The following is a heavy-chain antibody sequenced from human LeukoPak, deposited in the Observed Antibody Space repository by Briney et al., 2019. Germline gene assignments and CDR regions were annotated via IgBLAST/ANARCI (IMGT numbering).Heavy chain of an antibody. D-gene: IGHD6-13*01. CDR3: ARPIAAAFDY. V-gene: IGHV4-34*01. Sequence: SETLSLTCAVYGGSFSGYYWNWIRQPPGKGLEWIGEINHSGSTNYNPSLKSRVTISVDTSKNQFSLKLSSVTAADTAVYYCARPIAAAFDYWGQGTLVTVSS. J-gene: IGHJ4*02. CDR2: INHSGST. CDR1: GGSFSGYY.